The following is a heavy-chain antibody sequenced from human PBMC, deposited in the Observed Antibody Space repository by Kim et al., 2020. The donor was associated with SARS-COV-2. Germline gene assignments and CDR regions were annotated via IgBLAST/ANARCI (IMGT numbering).Heavy chain of an antibody. J-gene: IGHJ6*02. CDR2: INPSGGST. Sequence: ASVKVSCKASGYTFTSYYMHWVRQAPGQGLEWMGIINPSGGSTSYAQKFQGRVTMTRDTSTSTVYMELSSLRSEDTAVYYCATRDLGSYSSSLNYYGMDVWGQGTTVTVSS. D-gene: IGHD6-6*01. CDR1: GYTFTSYY. V-gene: IGHV1-46*01. CDR3: ATRDLGSYSSSLNYYGMDV.